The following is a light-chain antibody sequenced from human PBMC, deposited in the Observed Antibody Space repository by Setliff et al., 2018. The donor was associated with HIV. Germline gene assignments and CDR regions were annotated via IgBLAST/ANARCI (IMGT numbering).Light chain of an antibody. V-gene: IGLV2-23*02. Sequence: SVLTQPASVSRSPGQSITISCTGTSGDVGNYNLVSWYQHHPGKAPKLIIYEVTKRPSGVSNRFSGSKSGNTAALTISGLQAEDEGDYFCCSFARGRPYVFGTGTKVTVL. CDR3: CSFARGRPYV. J-gene: IGLJ1*01. CDR2: EVT. CDR1: SGDVGNYNL.